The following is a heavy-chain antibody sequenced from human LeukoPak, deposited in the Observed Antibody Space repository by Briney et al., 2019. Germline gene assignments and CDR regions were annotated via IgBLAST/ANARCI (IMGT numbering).Heavy chain of an antibody. CDR2: ISGSGGST. J-gene: IGHJ4*02. CDR3: AKDGSYYDSSGYYVY. D-gene: IGHD3-22*01. CDR1: GFTFSSYA. Sequence: GASLRLSCAASGFTFSSYAMSWVRQAPGKGLEWVSAISGSGGSTYYADSVKGRFTISRDNSKNTLYLQMNSLRAEDTAVDYWAKDGSYYDSSGYYVYWGQGTLVTVSS. V-gene: IGHV3-23*01.